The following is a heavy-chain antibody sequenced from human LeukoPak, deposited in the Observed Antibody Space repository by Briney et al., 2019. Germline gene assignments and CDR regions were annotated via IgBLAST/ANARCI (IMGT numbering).Heavy chain of an antibody. CDR3: VKRGGYSSPPHFDY. V-gene: IGHV3-23*01. CDR1: GFTFTSYG. CDR2: IGGGGAS. D-gene: IGHD6-13*01. Sequence: PGGSLRLSCAASGFTFTSYGMSWVRQAPGKGLEWVSGIGGGGASYYTDSVKGRFTISRDNSKNTLYLQMSSLRAEDTAVYYCVKRGGYSSPPHFDYWGRGTLVTVSS. J-gene: IGHJ4*02.